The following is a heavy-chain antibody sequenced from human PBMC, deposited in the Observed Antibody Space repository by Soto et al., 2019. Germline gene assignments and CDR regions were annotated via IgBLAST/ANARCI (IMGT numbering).Heavy chain of an antibody. CDR2: ISGSGGDT. V-gene: IGHV3-23*01. CDR1: GFTFSSYA. Sequence: PGGSLRLSCAASGFTFSSYAMSWVRQAPGKGLEWVSAISGSGGDTKYSDSVRGRFTMSRDNSKKTLYLQMNNLRVEDSALYYCARGSTDSYPGSRIFDFWGXGTLVTVSS. J-gene: IGHJ4*02. CDR3: ARGSTDSYPGSRIFDF. D-gene: IGHD3-10*01.